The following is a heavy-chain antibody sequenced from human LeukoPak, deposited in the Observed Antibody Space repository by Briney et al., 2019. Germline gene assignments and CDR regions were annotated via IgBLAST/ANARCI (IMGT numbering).Heavy chain of an antibody. Sequence: GGSLRLSCAVSGFTFSSYWMTWVRQAPGKGLEWVSGISWNSGSRGYADSVRGRFTISRDNAKNSLYLQMNSLRAEDTALYYCARKQQLDYWGQGTLVTVSS. CDR3: ARKQQLDY. V-gene: IGHV3-9*01. J-gene: IGHJ4*02. CDR1: GFTFSSYW. CDR2: ISWNSGSR. D-gene: IGHD6-13*01.